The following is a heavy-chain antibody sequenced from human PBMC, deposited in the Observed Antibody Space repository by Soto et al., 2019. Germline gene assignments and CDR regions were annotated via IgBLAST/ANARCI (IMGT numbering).Heavy chain of an antibody. V-gene: IGHV4-4*07. Sequence: SETLSLTCTVSGGSVSNFYWNWIRQSAGKGLEWIGRIYSSGSTNYNPSLRSRVTMSVDTSKNQFSLKLNSVTAADTAVYYCARSSHKESWFDPWGQGTLLTVSS. CDR2: IYSSGST. CDR1: GGSVSNFY. D-gene: IGHD6-13*01. CDR3: ARSSHKESWFDP. J-gene: IGHJ5*02.